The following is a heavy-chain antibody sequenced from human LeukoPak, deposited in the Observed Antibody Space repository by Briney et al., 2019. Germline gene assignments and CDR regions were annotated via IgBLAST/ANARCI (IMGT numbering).Heavy chain of an antibody. CDR2: INHSGST. CDR3: ARGANYDFWSGYLRTNWFDP. Sequence: SETLSLICAVYGGSFSGYYWSWIRQPPGKGLEWIGEINHSGSTNYNPSLKSRVTISVDTSKNQFSLKLSSVTAADTAVYYCARGANYDFWSGYLRTNWFDPWGQGTLVTVSS. CDR1: GGSFSGYY. D-gene: IGHD3-3*01. V-gene: IGHV4-34*01. J-gene: IGHJ5*02.